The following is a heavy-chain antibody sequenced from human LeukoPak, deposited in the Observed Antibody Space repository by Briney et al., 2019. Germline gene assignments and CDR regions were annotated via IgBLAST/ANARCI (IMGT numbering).Heavy chain of an antibody. Sequence: ASVKVSCKVSGYTLTELSMHWVRQAPGKGLEWMGGFDPEDGETIYAQKFQGRVTMTRDTSTSTVYMELSSLRSDDTAVYYCARTAARRFDYWGQGTLVTVSS. D-gene: IGHD6-6*01. CDR1: GYTLTELS. J-gene: IGHJ4*02. CDR2: FDPEDGET. CDR3: ARTAARRFDY. V-gene: IGHV1-24*01.